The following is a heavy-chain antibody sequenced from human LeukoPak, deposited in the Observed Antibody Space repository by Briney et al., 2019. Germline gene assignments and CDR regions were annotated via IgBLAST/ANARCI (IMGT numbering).Heavy chain of an antibody. CDR3: ARDEDYGDYVYFDY. V-gene: IGHV1-18*01. D-gene: IGHD4-17*01. J-gene: IGHJ4*02. CDR1: GYTFTSYG. CDR2: ISAYNGNT. Sequence: ASVKVSCKASGYTFTSYGISWVRQAPGQGLEWMGWISAYNGNTNYAQKLQGRVTMTTDTSTSAAYMELRSLRSDDTAVYYCARDEDYGDYVYFDYWGQGTLVTVSS.